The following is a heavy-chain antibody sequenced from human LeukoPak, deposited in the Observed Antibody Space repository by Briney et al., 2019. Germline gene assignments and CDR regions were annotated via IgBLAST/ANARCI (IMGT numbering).Heavy chain of an antibody. CDR3: ASESGSYLGAFDI. J-gene: IGHJ3*02. CDR2: INSDGSST. CDR1: GFTLSNNW. D-gene: IGHD1-26*01. V-gene: IGHV3-74*01. Sequence: PGGSLRLSCAASGFTLSNNWMHWVRQAPGKGLVWVSRINSDGSSTRYADSVKGRFTTSRDNAKNTLYLQMNSLRAEDTAVYYCASESGSYLGAFDIWGQGTMVTVSS.